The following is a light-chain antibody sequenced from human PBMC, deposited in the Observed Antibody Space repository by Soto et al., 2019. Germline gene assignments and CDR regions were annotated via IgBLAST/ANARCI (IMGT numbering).Light chain of an antibody. Sequence: QSVLTQPPSMSGAPGQRVSISCSGSSANIGAGCDVHWYQQLPGTAPKLLIYGNSNRPSGVPDRFSGSKSGTSASLAITGLQTKDEADYYCQSYDSSLSGYVFGTGTKLTVL. CDR1: SANIGAGCD. CDR2: GNS. V-gene: IGLV1-40*01. J-gene: IGLJ1*01. CDR3: QSYDSSLSGYV.